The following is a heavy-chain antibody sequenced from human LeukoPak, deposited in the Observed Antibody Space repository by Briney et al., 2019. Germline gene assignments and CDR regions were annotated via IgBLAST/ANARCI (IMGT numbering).Heavy chain of an antibody. CDR3: VIGSGLFDY. CDR1: GFTFSSYE. V-gene: IGHV3-48*03. CDR2: ISSSGSTI. J-gene: IGHJ4*02. Sequence: GGSLRLSCAAFGFTFSSYEMNWVRQAPGKGLEWVSYISSSGSTIYYADSVKGRFTISRDNTKYSLYLQMNSLRAEDTAAYYCVIGSGLFDYWGQGTLVTVSS. D-gene: IGHD3-10*01.